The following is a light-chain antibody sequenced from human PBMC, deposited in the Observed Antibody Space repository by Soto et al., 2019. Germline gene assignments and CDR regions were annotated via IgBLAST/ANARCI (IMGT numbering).Light chain of an antibody. Sequence: DIVLTQSPATLSLSPGERATLSCRASQSINIYLAWYQQRPGQAPRLLIYDASNRATAVPARFSGSGSGTDFTLTISSLEPEDFAVYYCQLRSMWPLTFGGGTKVEIK. CDR2: DAS. V-gene: IGKV3-11*01. J-gene: IGKJ4*01. CDR3: QLRSMWPLT. CDR1: QSINIY.